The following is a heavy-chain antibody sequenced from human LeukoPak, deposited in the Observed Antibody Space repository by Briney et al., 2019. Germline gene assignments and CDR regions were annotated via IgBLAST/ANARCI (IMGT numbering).Heavy chain of an antibody. CDR2: IYYSGST. J-gene: IGHJ4*02. CDR1: GGSISSSSYY. CDR3: ARLAQTYYSDY. Sequence: SETLSLTCTVSGGSISSSSYYWGWIRQPPGKGLEWIGSIYYSGSTYYNPSLKSRVTISVDTSKNQFSLKLSSVTAADTAVYYCARLAQTYYSDYWGQGTLVTVSS. V-gene: IGHV4-39*01.